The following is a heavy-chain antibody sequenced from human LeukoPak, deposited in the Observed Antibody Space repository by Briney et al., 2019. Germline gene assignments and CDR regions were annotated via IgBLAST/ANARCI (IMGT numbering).Heavy chain of an antibody. CDR1: GFTFSSYA. D-gene: IGHD6-13*01. Sequence: PGGSLRLSCAASGFTFSSYAMSWVRQAPGKGLEWVSALSGSGDDTYYADSVKGRFTISRDNSKNTLYLQMNSLRAEDTAVYYCAKPGRAAAGFPNYYMDVWGKGTTVTVSS. V-gene: IGHV3-23*01. CDR2: LSGSGDDT. CDR3: AKPGRAAAGFPNYYMDV. J-gene: IGHJ6*03.